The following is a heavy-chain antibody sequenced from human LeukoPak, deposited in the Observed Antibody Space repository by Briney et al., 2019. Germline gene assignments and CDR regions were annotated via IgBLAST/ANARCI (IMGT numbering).Heavy chain of an antibody. J-gene: IGHJ3*02. CDR1: GFTLSSYN. CDR2: ISYDGSNK. CDR3: AKVDCSGGSCYDGAFDI. V-gene: IGHV3-30*18. Sequence: PGGSLRLSCAASGFTLSSYNMKWVRQAPGKGLEWVAVISYDGSNKYYADSVKGRFTISRDNSKNTLYLQMNSLRAEDTAVYYCAKVDCSGGSCYDGAFDIWGQGTMVTVSS. D-gene: IGHD2-15*01.